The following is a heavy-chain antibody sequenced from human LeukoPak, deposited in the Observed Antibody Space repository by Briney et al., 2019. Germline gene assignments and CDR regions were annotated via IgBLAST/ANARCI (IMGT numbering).Heavy chain of an antibody. CDR1: GFTVSSNY. CDR2: IYSGGST. D-gene: IGHD3-3*01. J-gene: IGHJ4*02. Sequence: GGSLRLLCAASGFTVSSNYVPWVREARGGGLEWVSFIYSGGSTSDADSVKGRFTISRDNSKNTLYLQMSSRRAEDTAVYYCAKDFHRYYDFWSGARFDYWGQGTLVTASS. CDR3: AKDFHRYYDFWSGARFDY. V-gene: IGHV3-53*01.